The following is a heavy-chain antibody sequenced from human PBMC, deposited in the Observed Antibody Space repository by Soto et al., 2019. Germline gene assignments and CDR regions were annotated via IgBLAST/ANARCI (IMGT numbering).Heavy chain of an antibody. V-gene: IGHV3-23*01. Sequence: VGSLRLSCAASGFTFSSYAMSWGRQAPGKGLEWVSAISGSGGSTYYADSVKGRFTISRDNSKNTLYLQMNSLRAEDTAVYYCATMVRGVIIPPNWFDPWGQGNLVTVS. CDR3: ATMVRGVIIPPNWFDP. CDR2: ISGSGGST. D-gene: IGHD3-10*01. CDR1: GFTFSSYA. J-gene: IGHJ5*02.